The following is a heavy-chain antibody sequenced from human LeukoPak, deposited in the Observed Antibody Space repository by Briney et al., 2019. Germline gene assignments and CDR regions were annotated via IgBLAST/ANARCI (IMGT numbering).Heavy chain of an antibody. CDR1: GGSFSGYY. CDR2: INHSGST. V-gene: IGHV4-34*01. Sequence: SETLSLTCAVYGGSFSGYYWSWIRQPPGKGLEWIGEINHSGSTNYNPSLTSRVTISVDTSKNQFSLKLSSVTAADTAVYYCARGPILAGIFRDWFDPWGQGTLVTVSS. D-gene: IGHD3-10*01. J-gene: IGHJ5*02. CDR3: ARGPILAGIFRDWFDP.